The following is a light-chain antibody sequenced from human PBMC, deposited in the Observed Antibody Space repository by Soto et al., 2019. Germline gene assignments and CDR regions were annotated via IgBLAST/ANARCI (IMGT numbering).Light chain of an antibody. Sequence: DIQITQSPSSLSASVGDRVTITCRASQSISSYLNWYQQKPGKAPKLLIYAASSLQSGVPSRFSGSGSGTDFPLTISSLQPEDFATYYCQQSYSTLITFGQGTRLEIK. CDR3: QQSYSTLIT. J-gene: IGKJ5*01. V-gene: IGKV1-39*01. CDR2: AAS. CDR1: QSISSY.